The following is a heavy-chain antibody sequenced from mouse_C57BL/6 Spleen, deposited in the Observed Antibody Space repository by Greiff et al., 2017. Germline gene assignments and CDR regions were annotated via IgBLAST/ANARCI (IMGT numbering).Heavy chain of an antibody. CDR1: GYTFTSYW. CDR3: AREIYDGYLFDY. V-gene: IGHV1-52*01. Sequence: VQLQQPGAELVRPGSSVKLSCKASGYTFTSYWMHWVKPRPIQGLEWIGNIDPSDSETNYNQKFKDKATLTVDKSSSTAYMQLSSLTSEDSAVYYCAREIYDGYLFDYWGQGTTLTVSA. D-gene: IGHD2-3*01. J-gene: IGHJ2*01. CDR2: IDPSDSET.